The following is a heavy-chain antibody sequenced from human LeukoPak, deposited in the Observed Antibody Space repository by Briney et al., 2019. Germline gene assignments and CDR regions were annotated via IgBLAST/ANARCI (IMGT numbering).Heavy chain of an antibody. J-gene: IGHJ4*02. Sequence: GGSLRLSCTASGFTFSDAWMSWVRQVPGKGLEWVSYIGRSGTTIHYADSVKGRFTISWDNAKKSLYLQMNSLRAEDTAVYYCARSGKIYFDWLLDYWGQGTLVTVSS. D-gene: IGHD3-9*01. CDR2: IGRSGTTI. CDR3: ARSGKIYFDWLLDY. V-gene: IGHV3-11*04. CDR1: GFTFSDAW.